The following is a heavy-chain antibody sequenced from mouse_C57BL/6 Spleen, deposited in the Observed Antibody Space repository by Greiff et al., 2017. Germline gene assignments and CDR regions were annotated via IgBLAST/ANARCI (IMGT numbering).Heavy chain of an antibody. V-gene: IGHV1-61*01. D-gene: IGHD1-1*01. CDR2: IYPSDSET. Sequence: QVQLKQPGAELVRPGSSVKLSCKASGYTFTSYWMDWVKQRPGQGLEWIGNIYPSDSETHYNQKFKDKATLTVDKSSSTAYMQLSSLTSEDSAVYYCARPDYYGSSPYAMDYWGQGTSVTVSS. CDR1: GYTFTSYW. CDR3: ARPDYYGSSPYAMDY. J-gene: IGHJ4*01.